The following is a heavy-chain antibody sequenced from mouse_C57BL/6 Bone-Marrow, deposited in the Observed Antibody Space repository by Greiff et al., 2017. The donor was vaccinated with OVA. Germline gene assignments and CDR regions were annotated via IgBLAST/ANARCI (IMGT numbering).Heavy chain of an antibody. V-gene: IGHV3-8*01. CDR1: GYSITSDY. Sequence: EVQLVESGPGLAKPSQTLSLTCSVTGYSITSDYWNWIRKFPGNKLEYMGYISYSGSTYYNPSLKSRISITRDTSKNQYYLQLNSVTTEDTATYYCASHDGYYPAWFAYWGQGTLVTVSA. D-gene: IGHD2-3*01. CDR2: ISYSGST. J-gene: IGHJ3*01. CDR3: ASHDGYYPAWFAY.